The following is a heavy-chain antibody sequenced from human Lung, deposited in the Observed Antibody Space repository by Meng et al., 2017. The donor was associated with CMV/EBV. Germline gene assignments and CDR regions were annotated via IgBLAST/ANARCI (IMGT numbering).Heavy chain of an antibody. CDR1: GYTFTSYN. V-gene: IGHV1-46*01. D-gene: IGHD1-14*01. Sequence: ASVKVSCKASGYTFTSYNMHWVRQAPGQGLEWMGMINPSDRWTTYAQRFQGRVTMTTDTSTSTVYMELSSLRSDDTAVYYCARAGVLPSDPTANRYYGLDVWGQGTKVTVSS. J-gene: IGHJ6*02. CDR3: ARAGVLPSDPTANRYYGLDV. CDR2: INPSDRWT.